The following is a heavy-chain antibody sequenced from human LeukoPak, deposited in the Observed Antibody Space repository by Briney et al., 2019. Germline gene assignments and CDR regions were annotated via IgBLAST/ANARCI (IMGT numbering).Heavy chain of an antibody. J-gene: IGHJ6*03. CDR2: INPNSGGT. CDR1: GYTFTGYY. Sequence: GASVKVSCKASGYTFTGYYMYWVRQAPGQGLEWMGWINPNSGGTNYAQKFQGRVTMTRDTSISTAYMELSRLRSDDTAVYYCARGPLLRFLEWLLDKNYYYYMDVWGKGTTVTVSS. D-gene: IGHD3-3*01. V-gene: IGHV1-2*02. CDR3: ARGPLLRFLEWLLDKNYYYYMDV.